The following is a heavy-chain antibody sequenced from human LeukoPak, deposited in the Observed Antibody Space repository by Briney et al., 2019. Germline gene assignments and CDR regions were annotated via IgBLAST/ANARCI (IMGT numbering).Heavy chain of an antibody. D-gene: IGHD1-26*01. J-gene: IGHJ3*02. Sequence: SETLSLTCSVSSGSITSYYWSWLRQPPGKGLEWIGYIYYSGRTNYNPSVKSRVTMSVDTSKNQFSLKLNSVTAADTAVYYCATLWRLGASTGEAFDIWGQGTMVTVSS. V-gene: IGHV4-59*01. CDR2: IYYSGRT. CDR3: ATLWRLGASTGEAFDI. CDR1: SGSITSYY.